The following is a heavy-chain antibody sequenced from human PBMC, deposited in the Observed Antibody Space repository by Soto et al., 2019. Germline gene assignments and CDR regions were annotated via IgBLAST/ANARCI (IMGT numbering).Heavy chain of an antibody. D-gene: IGHD6-19*01. V-gene: IGHV3-23*01. CDR2: ISGSGATT. CDR3: ARDRLARGIPVAGRIDY. CDR1: GFTFSSYA. Sequence: PGGSLRLSCAASGFTFSSYAMTWVRQAPGKGLEWVSGISGSGATTSYADSVKGRFTVSRDDADNSLYLQMNSLRVEDTAVYYCARDRLARGIPVAGRIDYWGQGALVTVSS. J-gene: IGHJ4*02.